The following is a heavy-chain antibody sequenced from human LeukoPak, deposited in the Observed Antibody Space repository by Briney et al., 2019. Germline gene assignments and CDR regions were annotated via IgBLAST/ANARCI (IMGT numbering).Heavy chain of an antibody. CDR1: GFTFNRYT. D-gene: IGHD3-10*01. CDR2: ITSNSRYI. CDR3: ARDQYGSGDGYYMDV. V-gene: IGHV3-21*01. Sequence: GGSLRLSCVASGFTFNRYTINWVRQAPGKGLEWVSSITSNSRYIFYADSEKGRFTISRDNAQNSLYLQMNSLRAEDTAVYYCARDQYGSGDGYYMDVWGKGTTVTMSS. J-gene: IGHJ6*03.